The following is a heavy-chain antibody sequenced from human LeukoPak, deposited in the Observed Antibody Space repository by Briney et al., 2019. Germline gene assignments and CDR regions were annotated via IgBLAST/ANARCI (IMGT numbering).Heavy chain of an antibody. CDR2: INHSGST. V-gene: IGHV4-34*01. CDR3: VRDRELNY. CDR1: GGSFSGYY. D-gene: IGHD1-7*01. J-gene: IGHJ4*02. Sequence: SETLSLTCAVYGGSFSGYYWSWIRQPPGKGLEWIGEINHSGSTNYNPSLKSRATISADTSKNQFSLQLSSVTAADTAVYYCVRDRELNYWGQGTLVTVSS.